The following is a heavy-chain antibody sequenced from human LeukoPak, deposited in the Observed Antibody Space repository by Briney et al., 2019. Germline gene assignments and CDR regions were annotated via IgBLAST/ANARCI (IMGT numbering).Heavy chain of an antibody. V-gene: IGHV4-59*01. Sequence: SETLSLTCTVSGGSISSYYWSWIRQPPGKGLEWIGYIYYSGNTNYNPSLKSRVTISVDTSKNQFSLRLSSVTAADTAVYYCARVGVHGDFFFDYWGQGTLVTVSS. CDR3: ARVGVHGDFFFDY. J-gene: IGHJ4*02. D-gene: IGHD4-17*01. CDR2: IYYSGNT. CDR1: GGSISSYY.